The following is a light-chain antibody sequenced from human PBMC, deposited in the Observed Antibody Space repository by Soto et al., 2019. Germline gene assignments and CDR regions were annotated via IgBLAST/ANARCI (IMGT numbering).Light chain of an antibody. CDR1: QSISTNY. V-gene: IGKV3-20*01. J-gene: IGKJ1*01. CDR3: QQYNDWPLT. CDR2: DAS. Sequence: IVLTQSPGTLSLSPGERATLSCRASQSISTNYLACYRRKRGQAPRLLTYDASSRATGIPDKFSGSGSGTDLNITISRLEPEDFALYYCQQYNDWPLTFGQGTKVDIK.